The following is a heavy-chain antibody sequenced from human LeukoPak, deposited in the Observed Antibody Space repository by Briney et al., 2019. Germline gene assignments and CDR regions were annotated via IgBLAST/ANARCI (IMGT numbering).Heavy chain of an antibody. Sequence: GGSLRLSCAASGFTFSDYYMSWIRQAPGKGLAWVSYISSSSTTIYYADSVKGRFTISRYNAKNSVYLQMNSLGAEDTAVYYCVRQYCSDNYCPRRDYWGQGTLVTVSS. D-gene: IGHD2-15*01. V-gene: IGHV3-11*01. J-gene: IGHJ4*02. CDR2: ISSSSTTI. CDR1: GFTFSDYY. CDR3: VRQYCSDNYCPRRDY.